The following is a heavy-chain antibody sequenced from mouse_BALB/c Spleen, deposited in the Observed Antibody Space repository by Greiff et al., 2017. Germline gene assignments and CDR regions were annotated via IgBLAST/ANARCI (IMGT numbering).Heavy chain of an antibody. J-gene: IGHJ2*01. CDR1: GFNIKDTY. Sequence: VQLKQSGAELVKPGASVKLSCTASGFNIKDTYMHWVKQRPEQGLEWIGRIDPANGNTKYDPKFQGKATITADTSSNTAYLQLSSLTSEDTAVYYCARGLLRDFDYWGQGTTLTVSS. CDR2: IDPANGNT. D-gene: IGHD1-1*01. V-gene: IGHV14-3*02. CDR3: ARGLLRDFDY.